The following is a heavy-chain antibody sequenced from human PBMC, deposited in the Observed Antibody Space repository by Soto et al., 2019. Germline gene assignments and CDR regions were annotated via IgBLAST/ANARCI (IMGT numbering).Heavy chain of an antibody. J-gene: IGHJ4*02. CDR1: GGSISSSSYY. Sequence: SETLSLTCTVSGGSISSSSYYWGWIRQPPGKGLEWIGSIYYSGSTYYNPSLKSRVTISVDTSKNQFSLKLSSVTAADTAVYYCARLAGGQWLVLGYFDYWGQGTLVTVSS. CDR3: ARLAGGQWLVLGYFDY. V-gene: IGHV4-39*01. D-gene: IGHD6-19*01. CDR2: IYYSGST.